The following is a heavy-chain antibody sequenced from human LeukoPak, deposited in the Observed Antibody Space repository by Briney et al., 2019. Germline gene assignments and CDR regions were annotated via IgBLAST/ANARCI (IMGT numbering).Heavy chain of an antibody. CDR2: YIPIFGTA. V-gene: IGHV1-69*05. J-gene: IGHJ4*02. D-gene: IGHD2-2*01. CDR1: GGTFSSCA. CDR3: ARAAARWPSGENFDY. Sequence: SVKVSCKASGGTFSSCAISWVRQAPGQGLEWMGGYIPIFGTANYAQKFQGRVTITTDESTSTAYMELSSLRSEDTAVYYCARAAARWPSGENFDYWGQGTLVTVSS.